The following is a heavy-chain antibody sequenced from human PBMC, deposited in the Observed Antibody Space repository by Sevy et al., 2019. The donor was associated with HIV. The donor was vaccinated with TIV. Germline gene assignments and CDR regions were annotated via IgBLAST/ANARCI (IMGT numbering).Heavy chain of an antibody. CDR2: ISGSGDNT. V-gene: IGHV3-23*01. D-gene: IGHD3-3*02. Sequence: GGYLRLSCAASGFTFSSYATSCVRQAPGKGLEWVSTISGSGDNTFYADSAKGRFTISRDNSKNTLYLQMNSLRAEDTVVHYCAKCLYTSIYAYYYYYMDVWGKGTLVHVSS. CDR1: GFTFSSYA. CDR3: AKCLYTSIYAYYYYYMDV. J-gene: IGHJ6*03.